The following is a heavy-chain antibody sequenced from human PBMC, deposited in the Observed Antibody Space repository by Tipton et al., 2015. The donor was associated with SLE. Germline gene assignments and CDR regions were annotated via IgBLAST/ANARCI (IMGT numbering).Heavy chain of an antibody. V-gene: IGHV1-46*01. Sequence: QSGAEVKKPGASVKVSCKASGYTLTSYFFHWVRQAPGQGLEWMGIINPGGDSATYAQKFLGRVTMTKDTSTSTVHMELRSLTSYDTAIYYCARELPHSCWFDSWGQGTLVTVSS. CDR2: INPGGDSA. CDR1: GYTLTSYF. D-gene: IGHD6-6*01. CDR3: ARELPHSCWFDS. J-gene: IGHJ5*01.